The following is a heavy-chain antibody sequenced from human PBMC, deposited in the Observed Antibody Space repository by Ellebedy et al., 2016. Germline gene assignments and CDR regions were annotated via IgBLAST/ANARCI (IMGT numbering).Heavy chain of an antibody. D-gene: IGHD3-10*01. V-gene: IGHV7-4-1*02. Sequence: ASVKVSCKASGYTFTSYAMNWVRQAPGQGLEWMGWINTNTGNPTYAQGFTGRFVFSLDTSVSTAYLQISSLKAEDTAVYYCARGPPITMVRRVINPPGYYFDYWGQGTLVTVSS. J-gene: IGHJ4*02. CDR3: ARGPPITMVRRVINPPGYYFDY. CDR1: GYTFTSYA. CDR2: INTNTGNP.